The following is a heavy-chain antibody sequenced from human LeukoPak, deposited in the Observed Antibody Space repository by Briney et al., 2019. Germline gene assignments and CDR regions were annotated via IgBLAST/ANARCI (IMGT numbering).Heavy chain of an antibody. CDR1: GYTLTELS. V-gene: IGHV1-24*01. D-gene: IGHD3-22*01. CDR3: ATRETYYYDSSGYYPFDY. J-gene: IGHJ4*02. Sequence: ASVKVSCKVCGYTLTELSLHWVRQAPGKGLEWMGGFDPEDGETIYAQKFQGRVTMTEDTSTDTAYMELSSLRSEDTAVYYCATRETYYYDSSGYYPFDYWGQGTLVTVSS. CDR2: FDPEDGET.